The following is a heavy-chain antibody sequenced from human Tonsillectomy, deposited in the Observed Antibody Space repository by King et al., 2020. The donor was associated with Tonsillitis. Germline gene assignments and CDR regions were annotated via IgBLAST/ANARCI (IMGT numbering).Heavy chain of an antibody. J-gene: IGHJ5*02. CDR3: ASVPIVVVVAAIYDENWFDP. Sequence: QMQLQESGPGLVKPSQTLSLTCTVSGGSISSGGYYWSWIRQHPGKGLEWIGYIYYSGSTYYNPSLKSRVTISVDTSKNQFSLKLSSVTAADTAVYYCASVPIVVVVAAIYDENWFDPWGQGTLVTVSS. V-gene: IGHV4-31*03. CDR2: IYYSGST. CDR1: GGSISSGGYY. D-gene: IGHD2-15*01.